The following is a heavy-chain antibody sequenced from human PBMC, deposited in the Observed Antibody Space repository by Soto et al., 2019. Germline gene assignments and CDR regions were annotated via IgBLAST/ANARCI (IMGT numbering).Heavy chain of an antibody. CDR3: ARGTGQYCSSTSCRYYYYYMDV. Sequence: SETLSLTCAVYGGSFSGYYWSWIRQPPGKGLEWIGEINHSGSTNYNPSLKSRVTISVDTSKNQFYLKLSSVTAADTAVYYCARGTGQYCSSTSCRYYYYYMDVWGKGTTVTVSS. D-gene: IGHD2-2*01. CDR2: INHSGST. V-gene: IGHV4-34*01. J-gene: IGHJ6*03. CDR1: GGSFSGYY.